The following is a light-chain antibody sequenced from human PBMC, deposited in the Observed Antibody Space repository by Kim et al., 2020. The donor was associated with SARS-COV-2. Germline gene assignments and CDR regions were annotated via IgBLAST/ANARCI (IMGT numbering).Light chain of an antibody. J-gene: IGLJ7*01. CDR1: GGAIATYS. CDR3: QSYDTTTPVV. Sequence: NTISLSCTRTGGAIATYSVQWYQQRPGSAPTILIYDDDQRPSGVPDRFSGSIDVSSNSASLTISGLKIEDEGDYFCQSYDTTTPVVFGGGTQLTVL. V-gene: IGLV6-57*03. CDR2: DDD.